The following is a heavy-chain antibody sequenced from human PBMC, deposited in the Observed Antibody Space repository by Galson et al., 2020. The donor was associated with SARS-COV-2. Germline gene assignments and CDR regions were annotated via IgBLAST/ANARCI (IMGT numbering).Heavy chain of an antibody. D-gene: IGHD6-19*01. CDR1: GFTFRNYF. V-gene: IGHV3-23*01. CDR3: AKDRGGSGRYVDLDF. CDR2: ISDTGINT. J-gene: IGHJ4*02. Sequence: GESLKISCAASGFTFRNYFMTWVRQVPGKGLEWVSTISDTGINTYYADSVKGRFTVSRDNSKNTVYLQLNSLRGDDTALYYCAKDRGGSGRYVDLDFWGQGTLVTVSS.